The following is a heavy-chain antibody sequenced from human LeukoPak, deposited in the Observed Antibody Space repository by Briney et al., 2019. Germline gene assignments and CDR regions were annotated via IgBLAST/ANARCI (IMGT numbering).Heavy chain of an antibody. J-gene: IGHJ4*02. CDR1: GFTFTTYA. CDR3: AKKGAAGMNFDY. Sequence: PGGSLRLSCAASGFTFTTYAMSWVRQAPGKGLEWVSAISGRGDNTYYADSAKGRFTSSRDNSKNTLYLQMNSLRAEDTAVYYCAKKGAAGMNFDYWGQGTLVTVSS. D-gene: IGHD6-13*01. V-gene: IGHV3-23*01. CDR2: ISGRGDNT.